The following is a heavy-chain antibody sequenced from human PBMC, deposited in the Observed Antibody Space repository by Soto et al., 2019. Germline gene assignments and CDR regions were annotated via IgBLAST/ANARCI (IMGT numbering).Heavy chain of an antibody. CDR3: ARDHIITRNYYYYYGMDV. D-gene: IGHD1-20*01. J-gene: IGHJ6*02. CDR2: IYYSGST. V-gene: IGHV4-30-4*01. Sequence: KPSETLSLTCTVSGGSISSGDYYWSWIRQPPGKGLEWIGYIYYSGSTCYNPSLKSRVTISVDTSKNQFSLKLSSVTAADTAVYYCARDHIITRNYYYYYGMDVWGQGTTVTVSS. CDR1: GGSISSGDYY.